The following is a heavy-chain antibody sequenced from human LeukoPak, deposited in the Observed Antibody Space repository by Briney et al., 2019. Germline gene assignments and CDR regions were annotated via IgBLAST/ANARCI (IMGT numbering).Heavy chain of an antibody. CDR1: GFTFSSYS. CDR2: ISGSGTNT. J-gene: IGHJ4*02. V-gene: IGHV3-23*01. CDR3: ARDRGGYDYVWGSYRYIPYFDY. D-gene: IGHD3-16*02. Sequence: PGGSLRLSCAASGFTFSSYSMNWVRQAPGKGLEWVSGISGSGTNTYYAGSVKGRFTVSRDNSKNTLYLQMNSLRAEDTAVYYCARDRGGYDYVWGSYRYIPYFDYWGQGTLVTVSS.